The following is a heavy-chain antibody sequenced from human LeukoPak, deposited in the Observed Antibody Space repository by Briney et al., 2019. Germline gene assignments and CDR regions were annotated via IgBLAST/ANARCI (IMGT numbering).Heavy chain of an antibody. J-gene: IGHJ4*02. CDR1: GFTFSDYY. V-gene: IGHV3-11*01. D-gene: IGHD6-13*01. Sequence: GGSLRLSCAASGFTFSDYYMSWIRQAPGKGLEWVSFISDTGTTTYYADSVKGRFTISRDEAKTSLYLQMNSLRAEDTAVYYCAKDQEQQLVHPSFDYWGQGTLVTVSS. CDR3: AKDQEQQLVHPSFDY. CDR2: ISDTGTTT.